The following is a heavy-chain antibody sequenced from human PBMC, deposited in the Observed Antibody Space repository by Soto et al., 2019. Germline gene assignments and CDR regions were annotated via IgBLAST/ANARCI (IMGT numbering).Heavy chain of an antibody. CDR3: AGGDYYHSSGYYFYYYTMDV. V-gene: IGHV4-39*01. Sequence: SETLSLTCTVSGGSISSSSYYWGWIRQPPGKGLEWIGNVYYGGSAYYNPSLKSRVTISVETSKSQFSLKLSSVTAADTAVYYCAGGDYYHSSGYYFYYYTMDVWGQGTTVTVSS. CDR1: GGSISSSSYY. D-gene: IGHD3-22*01. CDR2: VYYGGSA. J-gene: IGHJ6*02.